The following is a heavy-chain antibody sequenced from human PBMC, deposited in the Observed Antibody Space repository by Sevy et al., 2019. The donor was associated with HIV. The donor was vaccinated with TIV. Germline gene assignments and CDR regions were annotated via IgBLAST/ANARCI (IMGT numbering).Heavy chain of an antibody. J-gene: IGHJ4*01. V-gene: IGHV1-2*02. D-gene: IGHD1-26*01. CDR2: INPNNGDS. CDR1: GFTFSDYY. Sequence: ASVKVSCKASGFTFSDYYMHWVRQAPGQGLEWMGWINPNNGDSRSAQKFQGRVTLTGDMSISTAYMELTRLRSDDTAIYFCTRDDIYSHPWEFDWWVHGALVTVSS. CDR3: TRDDIYSHPWEFDW.